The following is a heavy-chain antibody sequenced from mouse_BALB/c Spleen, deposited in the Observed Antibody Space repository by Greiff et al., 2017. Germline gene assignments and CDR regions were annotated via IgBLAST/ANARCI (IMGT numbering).Heavy chain of an antibody. CDR3: ARFATYWYFDG. CDR1: GFTFSSFG. Sequence: EVMLVESGGGLVQPGGSRKLSCAASGFTFSSFGMHWVRQAPEKGLEWVAYISSGSSTIYYADTVKGRFTISRDNPKNTLFLQMTSLRSEVTAMYYCARFATYWYFDGWGAGTTVTVSS. CDR2: ISSGSSTI. V-gene: IGHV5-17*02. J-gene: IGHJ1*01. D-gene: IGHD6-1*01.